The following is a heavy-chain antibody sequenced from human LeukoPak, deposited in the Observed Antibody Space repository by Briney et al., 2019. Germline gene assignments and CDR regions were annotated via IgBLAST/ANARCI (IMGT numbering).Heavy chain of an antibody. CDR2: ISGSGGST. V-gene: IGHV3-23*01. D-gene: IGHD2-8*02. CDR1: GFSFTTHA. Sequence: GGSLRLSCVASGFSFTTHAMGWVRQAPGKGLEWVSHISGSGGSTKYSGSVKGRFTISRDNSKNILYLQMKSLRVEDTALYYCALDCCTGSRFDHWGQGTLVTVPS. J-gene: IGHJ4*02. CDR3: ALDCCTGSRFDH.